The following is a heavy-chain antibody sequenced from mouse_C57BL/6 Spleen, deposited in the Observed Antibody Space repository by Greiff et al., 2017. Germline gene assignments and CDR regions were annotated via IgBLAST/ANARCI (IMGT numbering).Heavy chain of an antibody. Sequence: EVQLVESGGGLVKPGGSLKLSCAASGFTFSDYGMHWVRQAPEKGLEWVAYISSGSSTIYYADTVKGRFTISRDNAKNTLFLQMTSLRSEDTAMYYRARPGDYGSRGYFDYWGQGTTLTVSS. CDR2: ISSGSSTI. CDR1: GFTFSDYG. J-gene: IGHJ2*01. D-gene: IGHD1-1*01. CDR3: ARPGDYGSRGYFDY. V-gene: IGHV5-17*01.